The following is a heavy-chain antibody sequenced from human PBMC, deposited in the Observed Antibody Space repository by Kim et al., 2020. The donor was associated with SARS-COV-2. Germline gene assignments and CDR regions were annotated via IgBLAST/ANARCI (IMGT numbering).Heavy chain of an antibody. CDR2: MNPNSGNT. J-gene: IGHJ6*02. V-gene: IGHV1-8*01. D-gene: IGHD5-18*01. CDR1: GYTFTSYD. CDR3: ARGGPPIQLWRYYYYYGMDV. Sequence: ASVKVSCKASGYTFTSYDINWVRQATGQGLEWMGWMNPNSGNTGYAQKFQGRVTMTRNTSISTAYMELSSLRSEDTAVYYCARGGPPIQLWRYYYYYGMDVWGQWTTVTVSS.